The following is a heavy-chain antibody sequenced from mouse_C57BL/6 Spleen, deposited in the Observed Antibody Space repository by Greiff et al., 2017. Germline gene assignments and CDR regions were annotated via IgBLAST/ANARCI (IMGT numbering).Heavy chain of an antibody. D-gene: IGHD1-1*01. Sequence: EVQLQQSGPELVKPGASVKISCKASGYTFTDYYMNWVKQSHGKSLEWIGDINPNNGGTSYNQKFKGKATLTVDKSSSTAYMELRSLTSEDSAVYYCARGGYYGLGYFDVWGTGTTVTVSS. CDR3: ARGGYYGLGYFDV. CDR1: GYTFTDYY. V-gene: IGHV1-26*01. J-gene: IGHJ1*03. CDR2: INPNNGGT.